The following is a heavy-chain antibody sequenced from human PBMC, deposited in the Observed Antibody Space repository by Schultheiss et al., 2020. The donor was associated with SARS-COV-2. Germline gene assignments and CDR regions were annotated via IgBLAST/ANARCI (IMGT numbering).Heavy chain of an antibody. CDR1: GGSISSYY. J-gene: IGHJ4*02. V-gene: IGHV4-59*08. Sequence: SETLSLTCTVSGGSISSYYWSWIRQPPGKGLEWIGYIHHSAGTNYNPSLKSRVTISVDTSKKQFSLKLSSVSAADTAVYYCASHQFYDYVWGSYYFDHWGQGTLVTVSS. CDR3: ASHQFYDYVWGSYYFDH. CDR2: IHHSAGT. D-gene: IGHD3-16*01.